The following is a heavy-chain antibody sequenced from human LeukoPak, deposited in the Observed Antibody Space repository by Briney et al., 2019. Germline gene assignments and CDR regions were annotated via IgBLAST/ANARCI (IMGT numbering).Heavy chain of an antibody. CDR1: GFTFTTYA. V-gene: IGHV3-23*01. Sequence: PGGSLRLSCAASGFTFTTYAKSWVRQAPSRGLEWVSAISGSGATTHYADSEQGRFTISRDNSKNTLSLQMNSLRADDTALYYCARGYSGEYGMDVWGQGTTVTVAS. CDR3: ARGYSGEYGMDV. D-gene: IGHD5-12*01. CDR2: ISGSGATT. J-gene: IGHJ6*02.